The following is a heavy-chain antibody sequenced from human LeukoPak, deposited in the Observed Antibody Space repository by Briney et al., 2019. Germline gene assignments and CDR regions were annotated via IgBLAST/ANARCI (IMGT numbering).Heavy chain of an antibody. CDR2: IYPGDSDT. CDR3: ARRVDSSSWYGGVYYFDY. D-gene: IGHD6-13*01. J-gene: IGHJ4*02. V-gene: IGHV5-51*01. Sequence: GESLKISCKGSGYSFTSYWIGWVRQMPGKGLKWMGIIYPGDSDTRYSPSFQGQVTTSADKSISTAYLQWSSLKASDTAMYYCARRVDSSSWYGGVYYFDYWGQGTLVTVSS. CDR1: GYSFTSYW.